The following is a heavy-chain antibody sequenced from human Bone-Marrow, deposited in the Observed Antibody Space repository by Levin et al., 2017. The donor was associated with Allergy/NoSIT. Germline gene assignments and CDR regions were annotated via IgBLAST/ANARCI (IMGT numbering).Heavy chain of an antibody. Sequence: QTGGSLRLSCVASGFAFSNHWMEWVRQTPGKGLEWVSHINSDGSSTTYADSVKGRFTISRDNAKNTVYLQMNSLRVEDTALYYCGDIGQDYWGQGTLVSVSS. D-gene: IGHD3-16*02. V-gene: IGHV3-74*03. CDR2: INSDGSST. CDR1: GFAFSNHW. CDR3: GDIGQDY. J-gene: IGHJ4*02.